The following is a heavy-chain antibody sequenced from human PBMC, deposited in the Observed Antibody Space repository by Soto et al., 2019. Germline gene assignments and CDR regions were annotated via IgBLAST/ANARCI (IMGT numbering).Heavy chain of an antibody. CDR3: ARESGPIVATMGEGFDY. Sequence: PGGSLRLSCAASGFTFSSYAMHWVRQAPGKGLEWVAVISYDGSNKYYADSVKGRFTISRDNSKNTLYLQMNSLRAEDTAVYYCARESGPIVATMGEGFDYWGQGTLVTVSS. V-gene: IGHV3-30-3*01. CDR1: GFTFSSYA. CDR2: ISYDGSNK. D-gene: IGHD5-12*01. J-gene: IGHJ4*02.